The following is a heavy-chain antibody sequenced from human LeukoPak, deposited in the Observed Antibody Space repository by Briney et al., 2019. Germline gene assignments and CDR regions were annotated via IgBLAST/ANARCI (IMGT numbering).Heavy chain of an antibody. V-gene: IGHV4-59*08. CDR1: GGSISSYY. Sequence: PSETLSLTCTVSGGSISSYYWSWIRQPPGKGLEWIGYIYYSGSTNYNPSLKSRVTISVDTSKNQFSLKLSSVTAADTAVYYCARGKNYDILTGYYIPFWYWGQGTLVTVSS. J-gene: IGHJ4*02. CDR2: IYYSGST. D-gene: IGHD3-9*01. CDR3: ARGKNYDILTGYYIPFWY.